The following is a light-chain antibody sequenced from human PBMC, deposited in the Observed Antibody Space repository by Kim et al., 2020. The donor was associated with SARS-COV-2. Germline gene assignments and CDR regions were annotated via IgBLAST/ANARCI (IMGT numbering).Light chain of an antibody. CDR2: GAS. V-gene: IGKV3-20*01. CDR3: QQYGSSRT. CDR1: QSVSSSY. J-gene: IGKJ1*01. Sequence: LSPGERPTLSCRASQSVSSSYLAWYQQKPGQAPRLLIYGASSRATGIPDRFSGSGSGTDFTLTISRLETEDFAVYYCQQYGSSRTFGQGTKVEIK.